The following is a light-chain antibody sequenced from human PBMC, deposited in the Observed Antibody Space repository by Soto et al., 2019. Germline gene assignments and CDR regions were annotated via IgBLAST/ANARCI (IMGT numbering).Light chain of an antibody. CDR1: RPVVRQY. CDR2: DAV. Sequence: EIVLSQSPDALSLSPGERVSLSCRASRPVVRQYIAWYHQKSGQAPRLLLHDAVTRATGIPDRFSGSGSGTDFSLTISRLEPEDFAVYYCQHYVTSLTTFGQGTKVDI. J-gene: IGKJ1*01. CDR3: QHYVTSLTT. V-gene: IGKV3-20*01.